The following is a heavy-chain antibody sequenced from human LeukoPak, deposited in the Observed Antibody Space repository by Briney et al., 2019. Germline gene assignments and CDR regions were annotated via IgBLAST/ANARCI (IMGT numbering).Heavy chain of an antibody. V-gene: IGHV3-74*01. J-gene: IGHJ4*02. D-gene: IGHD3-3*01. CDR2: TNSDGSST. Sequence: GGSLRLSCAASGFTFSRYWMYWVRQAPGRGLVWVSHTNSDGSSTGYADSVKGRFTISRDNAKNSLYLQMNSLRAEDTALYYCARDMAYYDFWSGYTALILFDYWGQGTLVTVSS. CDR3: ARDMAYYDFWSGYTALILFDY. CDR1: GFTFSRYW.